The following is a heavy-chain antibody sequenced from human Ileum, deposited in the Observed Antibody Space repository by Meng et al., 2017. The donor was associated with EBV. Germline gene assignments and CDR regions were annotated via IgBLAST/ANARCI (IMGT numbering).Heavy chain of an antibody. J-gene: IGHJ2*01. CDR3: ARGVTTDLYWFFDL. D-gene: IGHD4-11*01. CDR2: ISADSGNT. V-gene: IGHV1-18*01. Sequence: QVQSVQRGAEVRKPGAAVKVSCKASGYTFTNYGISWVRQAPGQRLEWMGRISADSGNTNYPQKFQGRVTMTTDTSTRTAYMEVRMLRTDDTAVYYCARGVTTDLYWFFDLWGRGTLVTVSS. CDR1: GYTFTNYG.